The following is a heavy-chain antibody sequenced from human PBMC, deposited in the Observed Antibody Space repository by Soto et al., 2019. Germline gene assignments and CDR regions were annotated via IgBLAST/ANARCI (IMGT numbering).Heavy chain of an antibody. J-gene: IGHJ4*02. D-gene: IGHD2-15*01. CDR3: AKGVGYCSGGSCYKYYFDY. CDR1: GFTFSSYA. CDR2: ISGSGGST. Sequence: PGGSLRLSCAASGFTFSSYAMSWVRQAPGKGLEWVSAISGSGGSTYYADSVKGRFTISRDNSKNTLYLQMNSLRAEDTAVYYCAKGVGYCSGGSCYKYYFDYWGQGTLVTVSS. V-gene: IGHV3-23*01.